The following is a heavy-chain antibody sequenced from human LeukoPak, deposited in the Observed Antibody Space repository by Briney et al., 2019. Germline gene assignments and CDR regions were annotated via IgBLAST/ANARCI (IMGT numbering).Heavy chain of an antibody. CDR1: GDSISSGGYY. Sequence: SETLSLTCNVSGDSISSGGYYWTWIRQHPGKGLEWIGYIYNSGSTYYNPSLKSRVTISVDTSKNQFSLKLSSVTAADTAVYYCAAEWELRYWGQGTLVTVSS. D-gene: IGHD1-26*01. J-gene: IGHJ4*02. CDR3: AAEWELRY. V-gene: IGHV4-31*03. CDR2: IYNSGST.